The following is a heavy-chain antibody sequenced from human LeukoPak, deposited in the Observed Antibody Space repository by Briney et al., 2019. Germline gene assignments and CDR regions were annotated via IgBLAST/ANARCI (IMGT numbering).Heavy chain of an antibody. Sequence: ASVKVSCKASGYTFTTYAIHWVRQAPGQRLEWLGWINTGNGDTRYSQTFQGRVTITRDTSASTAYMELSSLRPEDAAMYYCARDMGSGSLHYWGQGTLVTVSS. CDR1: GYTFTTYA. D-gene: IGHD1-26*01. J-gene: IGHJ4*02. CDR3: ARDMGSGSLHY. CDR2: INTGNGDT. V-gene: IGHV1-3*04.